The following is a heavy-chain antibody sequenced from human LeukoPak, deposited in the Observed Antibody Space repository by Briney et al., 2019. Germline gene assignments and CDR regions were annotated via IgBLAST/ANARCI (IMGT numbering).Heavy chain of an antibody. V-gene: IGHV3-7*03. Sequence: GGSLRLSCAASGFTFSSYWMSWVRQAPGKGLEWVANIKQDRSEKYYVDSVKGRFTISRDNAKNSLYLQMNSLRAEDTALYYCARGKYPDNDDYMDVWGKGTTVIVSS. D-gene: IGHD1-1*01. CDR2: IKQDRSEK. CDR1: GFTFSSYW. CDR3: ARGKYPDNDDYMDV. J-gene: IGHJ6*03.